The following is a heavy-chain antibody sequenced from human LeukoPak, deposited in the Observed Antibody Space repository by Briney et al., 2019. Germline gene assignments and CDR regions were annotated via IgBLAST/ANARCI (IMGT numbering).Heavy chain of an antibody. CDR3: ARGVPPGH. CDR2: INHSGST. V-gene: IGHV4-34*01. CDR1: GGSFSGHY. Sequence: SVTLSLTCAVYGGSFSGHYWSWIRQPPGKGLEWIGEINHSGSTNYNPSLKSRVTISVDTSKNQFSLKLSSVTAADTAVYYCARGVPPGHWGQGTLVIVSS. J-gene: IGHJ4*02. D-gene: IGHD3-10*01.